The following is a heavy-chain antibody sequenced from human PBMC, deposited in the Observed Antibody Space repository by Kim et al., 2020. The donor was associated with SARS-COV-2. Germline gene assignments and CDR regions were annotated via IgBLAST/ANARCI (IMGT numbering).Heavy chain of an antibody. Sequence: YEVDSVKGRFTISRDNAKTSLYLQMNSLRAEDTAVYYCARAGSGLKYFDYWGQGTLVTVSS. D-gene: IGHD6-19*01. CDR3: ARAGSGLKYFDY. J-gene: IGHJ4*02. V-gene: IGHV3-7*03.